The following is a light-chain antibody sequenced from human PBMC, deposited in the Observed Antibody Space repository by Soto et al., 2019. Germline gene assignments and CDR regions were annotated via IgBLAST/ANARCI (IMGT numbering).Light chain of an antibody. V-gene: IGKV3-20*01. CDR2: GAS. J-gene: IGKJ3*01. CDR3: QQYCSSPFT. Sequence: EIVLTQSPGTLSLSPGERATLSCRASQSVISSYLGWYQQKPGGAPLLLIYGASRRAAGIPDRFSGSGSGTDFTLTISTLQPEDFAMYYCQQYCSSPFTFGPGTKVDIK. CDR1: QSVISSY.